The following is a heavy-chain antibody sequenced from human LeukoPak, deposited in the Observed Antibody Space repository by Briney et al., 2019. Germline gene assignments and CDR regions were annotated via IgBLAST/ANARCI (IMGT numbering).Heavy chain of an antibody. V-gene: IGHV3-11*01. CDR3: ARENSGPDAFDI. CDR1: GFTFSDYY. Sequence: PGGSLRLSCAASGFTFSDYYMSWIRQAPGKGLEWVSYISSSGSTIYYADSVKGRFTISRDNSKNTLYLQMNSLRAEDTAVYYCARENSGPDAFDIWGQGTMVTVSS. J-gene: IGHJ3*02. D-gene: IGHD1-26*01. CDR2: ISSSGSTI.